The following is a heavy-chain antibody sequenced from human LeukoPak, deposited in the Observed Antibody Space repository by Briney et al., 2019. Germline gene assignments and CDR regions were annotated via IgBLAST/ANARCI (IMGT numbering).Heavy chain of an antibody. V-gene: IGHV3-23*01. CDR1: GGSISNYY. D-gene: IGHD3-10*01. J-gene: IGHJ4*02. CDR3: AKFMLLWFGEF. CDR2: ISGSGGST. Sequence: ETLSLTCTVSGGSISNYYWNWIRQPPGKGLEWVSAISGSGGSTYYADSVKGRFTISRDNSKNTLYLQMNSLRAEDTAVYYCAKFMLLWFGEFWGQGTLVTVSS.